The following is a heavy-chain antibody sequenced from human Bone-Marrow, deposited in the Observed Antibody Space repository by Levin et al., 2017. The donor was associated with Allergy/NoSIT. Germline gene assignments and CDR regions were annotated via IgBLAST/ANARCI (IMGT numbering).Heavy chain of an antibody. CDR3: AKEGLAVAGYYFDS. V-gene: IGHV3-23*01. J-gene: IGHJ4*02. CDR1: GFTFSSYA. D-gene: IGHD6-19*01. Sequence: PGGSLRLSCAASGFTFSSYAMSWVRQAPGKGLEWVSSISGSGTITHYAESVKGRFTISRDISKNMLHLQMNSLRAEDTAIYFGAKEGLAVAGYYFDSWGQGTLVTVSS. CDR2: ISGSGTIT.